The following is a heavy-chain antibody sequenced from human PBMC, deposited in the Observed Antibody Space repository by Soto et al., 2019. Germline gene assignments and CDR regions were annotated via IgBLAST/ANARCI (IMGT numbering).Heavy chain of an antibody. Sequence: SETLSLTCTVSGGSISNNYWSWLRQPPGKGLEWIGYIYYNGNTDYNPSLKSRVTISVDTSKNQFSLKLSSVTAADTAVYYCARGPRNSGYYYYMDVWGKGTTVTVSS. CDR2: IYYNGNT. CDR1: GGSISNNY. V-gene: IGHV4-59*12. D-gene: IGHD1-7*01. J-gene: IGHJ6*03. CDR3: ARGPRNSGYYYYMDV.